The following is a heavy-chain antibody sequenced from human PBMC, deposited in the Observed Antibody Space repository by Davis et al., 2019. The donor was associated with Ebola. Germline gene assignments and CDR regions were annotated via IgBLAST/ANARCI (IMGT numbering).Heavy chain of an antibody. D-gene: IGHD2-15*01. CDR1: GFTFSSYG. V-gene: IGHV3-30*03. CDR3: ARGGYCSGGSCYYPNFDY. J-gene: IGHJ4*02. Sequence: SCAASGFTFSSYGMHWVRQAPGKGLEWVAVISYDGSNKYYADSVKGRFTISRDNSKNTLYLQMNSLRAEDTAVYYCARGGYCSGGSCYYPNFDYWGQGTLVTVSS. CDR2: ISYDGSNK.